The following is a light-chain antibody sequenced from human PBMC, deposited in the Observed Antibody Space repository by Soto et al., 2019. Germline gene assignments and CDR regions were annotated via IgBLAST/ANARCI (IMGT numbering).Light chain of an antibody. J-gene: IGKJ4*01. Sequence: DIVMTQSPDSLTVSLGERATINCKSSQSLFYSSNNKTYLAWYQHKAGQSPKLLIYWAFNRESGGPDRFSGSGSGTDFTLTISSLQAEDVAVYYCQQYYRVPQLTFGGGTKVEIK. V-gene: IGKV4-1*01. CDR3: QQYYRVPQLT. CDR2: WAF. CDR1: QSLFYSSNNKTY.